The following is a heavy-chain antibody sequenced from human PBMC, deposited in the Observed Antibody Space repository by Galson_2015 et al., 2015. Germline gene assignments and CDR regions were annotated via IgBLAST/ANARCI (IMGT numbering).Heavy chain of an antibody. J-gene: IGHJ6*02. D-gene: IGHD3-22*01. Sequence: ETLSLTCTVSGSSISSYHWNWIRQPPGTGLEWIGYIYYNGSANYNPSLRSRVIISVDTSKNQFSLTLSSVTAADTAVYYCARGTSGYRYYEYYGMDVWGQGITAAVSS. V-gene: IGHV4-59*01. CDR3: ARGTSGYRYYEYYGMDV. CDR1: GSSISSYH. CDR2: IYYNGSA.